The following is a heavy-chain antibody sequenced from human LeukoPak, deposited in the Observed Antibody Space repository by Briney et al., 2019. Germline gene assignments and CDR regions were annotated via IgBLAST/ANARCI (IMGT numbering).Heavy chain of an antibody. J-gene: IGHJ4*02. Sequence: PGGSLRLACAASGFTFSSYAMSWVRQAPGKGLEWVSAISGSGVSTYYADSVKGRFTISRDNSKNTLYLQMNSLRAEDTAVYFCARVGAHYYDSSGYYVFQDYWGQGALVPVSS. CDR3: ARVGAHYYDSSGYYVFQDY. V-gene: IGHV3-23*01. CDR2: ISGSGVST. D-gene: IGHD3-22*01. CDR1: GFTFSSYA.